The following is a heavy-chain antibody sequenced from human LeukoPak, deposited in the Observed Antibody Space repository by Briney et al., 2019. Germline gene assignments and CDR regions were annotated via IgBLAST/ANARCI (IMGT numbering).Heavy chain of an antibody. CDR2: ISGSGGST. CDR3: AKWAINYYDSSGYYGH. V-gene: IGHV3-23*01. D-gene: IGHD3-22*01. CDR1: GFTFRRYG. Sequence: GGSLRLSCAASGFTFRRYGMSWVRQAPGKGLEWVSAISGSGGSTYYADSVKGRFTISRDNSKNTLYLQMNSLRAEDTAVYYCAKWAINYYDSSGYYGHWGQGTLVTVSS. J-gene: IGHJ4*02.